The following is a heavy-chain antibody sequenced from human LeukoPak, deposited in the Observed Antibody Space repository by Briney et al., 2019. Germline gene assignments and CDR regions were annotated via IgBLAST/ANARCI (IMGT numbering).Heavy chain of an antibody. V-gene: IGHV3-30-3*01. CDR2: ISYDGSNK. CDR1: GFTFSSYA. J-gene: IGHJ4*02. CDR3: AKVLRKWVLGSGFDY. D-gene: IGHD2-15*01. Sequence: GGSLRLSCAASGFTFSSYAMHWVRQAPGKGLEWVAVISYDGSNKYYADSVKGRFTISRDNAKKSLYLQMNSLRVEDTALYYCAKVLRKWVLGSGFDYWGQGTLVTVSS.